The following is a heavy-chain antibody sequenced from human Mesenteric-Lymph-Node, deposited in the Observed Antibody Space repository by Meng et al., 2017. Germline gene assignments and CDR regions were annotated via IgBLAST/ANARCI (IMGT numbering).Heavy chain of an antibody. CDR1: GYSISSGYY. V-gene: IGHV4-38-2*01. D-gene: IGHD3-22*01. Sequence: SETLSLTCAVSGYSISSGYYWGWIRQPPGKGLEWIGSIYHSGSTYYNPSLKSRVTISVDTSKNQFSLKLSSVTAADTAVYYCARHSSGYYSQYFDYWGQGTLVTVAS. J-gene: IGHJ4*02. CDR3: ARHSSGYYSQYFDY. CDR2: IYHSGST.